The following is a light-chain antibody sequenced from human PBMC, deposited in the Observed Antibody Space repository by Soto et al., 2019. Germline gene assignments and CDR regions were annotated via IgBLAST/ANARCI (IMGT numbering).Light chain of an antibody. Sequence: EILMTQSPATLSLSPGERATLSCRASQSVSSNLVWYQQKPGQAPRLLIYGASTRATGIPARFSGSGSGTEFTLTISSLQSEDFAVYYCQQYNNWPPWTLGQGTKVDIK. CDR1: QSVSSN. J-gene: IGKJ1*01. CDR3: QQYNNWPPWT. CDR2: GAS. V-gene: IGKV3-15*01.